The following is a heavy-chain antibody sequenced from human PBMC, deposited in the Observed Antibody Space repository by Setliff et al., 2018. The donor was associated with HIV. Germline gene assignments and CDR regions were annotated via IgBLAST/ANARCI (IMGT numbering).Heavy chain of an antibody. J-gene: IGHJ4*02. CDR2: IDASANT. CDR1: GSSISSNYY. CDR3: ARESPSSSWFYFDF. D-gene: IGHD6-13*01. Sequence: PSETLSLTCTVSGSSISSNYYWAWIRQAPGKGLEWIGCIDASANTYYIPSLKSRATISIDTSKNQLSLKLGSVTAADTAVYYCARESPSSSWFYFDFWGQGTLVTAPQ. V-gene: IGHV4-38-2*02.